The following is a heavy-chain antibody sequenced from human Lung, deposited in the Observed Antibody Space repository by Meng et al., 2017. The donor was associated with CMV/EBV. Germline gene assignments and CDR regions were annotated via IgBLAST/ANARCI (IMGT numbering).Heavy chain of an antibody. Sequence: GXXLVXPTQTLTLTCTFSGFSLSTSGMRVSWIRQPPGQALEWLACIDWDDDKFYNTSLKTRLTVSKDTSANQVVFTMTNMDPVDTATYYCARFQIGYVGAFDIXGPGXMVTVSS. CDR1: GFSLSTSGMR. V-gene: IGHV2-70D*14. D-gene: IGHD5-12*01. J-gene: IGHJ3*02. CDR3: ARFQIGYVGAFDI. CDR2: IDWDDDK.